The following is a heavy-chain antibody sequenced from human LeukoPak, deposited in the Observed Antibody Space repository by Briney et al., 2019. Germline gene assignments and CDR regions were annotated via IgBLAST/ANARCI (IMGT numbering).Heavy chain of an antibody. CDR1: GGTFSSYA. J-gene: IGHJ4*02. D-gene: IGHD2-2*01. CDR3: VRDRTKYCSSTSCPLDY. V-gene: IGHV1-69*06. Sequence: SVKVSCKASGGTFSSYAISWVRQAPGQGLEWMGGIIPIFGTANYAQKFQGRVTITADKSTSTAYMELSRLRSDDTAVYYCVRDRTKYCSSTSCPLDYWGQGTLVTVSS. CDR2: IIPIFGTA.